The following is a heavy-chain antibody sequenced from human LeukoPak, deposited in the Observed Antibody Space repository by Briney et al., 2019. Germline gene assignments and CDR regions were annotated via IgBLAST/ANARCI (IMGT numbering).Heavy chain of an antibody. J-gene: IGHJ6*02. CDR2: ISAYNGNT. Sequence: EASVKVSCTASGYTFTSYGISWVRQAPGQGLEWMGWISAYNGNTNYAQKLQGRVTMTTDTSTSTAYMELRSLRSDDTAVYYCARGFEVSGIYYGMDVWGQGTTVTVSS. D-gene: IGHD3-10*01. CDR1: GYTFTSYG. V-gene: IGHV1-18*01. CDR3: ARGFEVSGIYYGMDV.